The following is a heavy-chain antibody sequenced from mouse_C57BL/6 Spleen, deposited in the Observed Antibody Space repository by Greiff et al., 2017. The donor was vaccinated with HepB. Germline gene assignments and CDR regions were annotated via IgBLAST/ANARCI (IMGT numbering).Heavy chain of an antibody. CDR3: ARLKGDGNYDAMDY. J-gene: IGHJ4*01. D-gene: IGHD2-1*01. CDR2: IYPGSGST. CDR1: GYTFTSYW. Sequence: VQLQQPGAELVKPGASVKMSCKASGYTFTSYWITWVKQRPGQGLEWIGDIYPGSGSTNYNEKFKSKATLTVDTSSSTAYMQLSSLTSEDSAVYYGARLKGDGNYDAMDYWGQGTSVAVAS. V-gene: IGHV1-55*01.